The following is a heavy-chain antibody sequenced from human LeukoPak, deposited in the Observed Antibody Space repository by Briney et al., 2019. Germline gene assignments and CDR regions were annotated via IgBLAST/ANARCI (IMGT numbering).Heavy chain of an antibody. D-gene: IGHD6-13*01. J-gene: IGHJ6*03. V-gene: IGHV4-59*01. CDR1: AGSISLYNTYY. CDR2: IYYSGST. CDR3: ARDRVGQQLVGRKNYYYYMDV. Sequence: SETLSLTCTVSAGSISLYNTYYWNWIRQSPGKGLEWIGYIYYSGSTNYNPSLKSRRVTISVDTSKNQFSLKLSSVTAADTAVYYCARDRVGQQLVGRKNYYYYMDVWGKGTTVTISS.